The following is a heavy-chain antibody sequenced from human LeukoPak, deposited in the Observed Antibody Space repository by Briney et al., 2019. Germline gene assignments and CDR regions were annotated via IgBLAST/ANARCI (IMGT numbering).Heavy chain of an antibody. CDR1: GGPISSGGYY. CDR2: IYHSGST. Sequence: PSQTLSLTCTVSGGPISSGGYYWSWIRQPPGKSLEWIGYIYHSGSTYYNPSLKSRVTISVDRSKNQFSLKLSSVTAADTAVYYCARGIAAAGLYYFDYWGQGTLVTVSS. D-gene: IGHD6-13*01. J-gene: IGHJ4*02. CDR3: ARGIAAAGLYYFDY. V-gene: IGHV4-30-2*01.